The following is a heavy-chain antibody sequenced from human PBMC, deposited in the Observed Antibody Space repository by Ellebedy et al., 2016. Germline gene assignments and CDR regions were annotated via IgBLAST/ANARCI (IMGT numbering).Heavy chain of an antibody. CDR3: AHKSVYREVDY. Sequence: SGPTLVKPTQTLTLTCMFSGFSLTTSELCVGWVRQPPGKAPEWLTFIYGNDDKSYSPSLKTRLTIAKDPSKNQVVLTMTNMDPVDTATYFCAHKSVYREVDYWGQGRLVIVSS. D-gene: IGHD1-14*01. CDR2: IYGNDDK. CDR1: GFSLTTSELC. J-gene: IGHJ4*02. V-gene: IGHV2-5*01.